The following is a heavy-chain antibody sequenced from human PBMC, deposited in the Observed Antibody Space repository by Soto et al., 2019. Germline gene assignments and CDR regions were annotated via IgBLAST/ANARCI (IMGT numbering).Heavy chain of an antibody. D-gene: IGHD3-22*01. J-gene: IGHJ3*02. Sequence: SVKVSCKASGGTFSSYAISWVRQAPGQGLEWMGGIIPIFGTANYAQKFQGRVTITADESTSTAYMELSSLRSEDTAVYYCARVARITMIVVDSDAFDIWGQGTMVTVAS. CDR3: ARVARITMIVVDSDAFDI. CDR1: GGTFSSYA. CDR2: IIPIFGTA. V-gene: IGHV1-69*13.